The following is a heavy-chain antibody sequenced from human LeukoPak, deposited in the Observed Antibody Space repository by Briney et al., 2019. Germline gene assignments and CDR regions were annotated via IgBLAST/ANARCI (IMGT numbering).Heavy chain of an antibody. CDR1: GFTFSAYW. CDR3: ARLTLSANDWCYDY. Sequence: GGSLRLSCAASGFTFSAYWMRWVRQAPGKGLEWVASIKEDGSEKYYVDSVKGRFTISGDNAKNSLYLQMNSLRAEDTAVYYCARLTLSANDWCYDYWGQGTLVTVSS. CDR2: IKEDGSEK. D-gene: IGHD5-12*01. J-gene: IGHJ4*02. V-gene: IGHV3-7*01.